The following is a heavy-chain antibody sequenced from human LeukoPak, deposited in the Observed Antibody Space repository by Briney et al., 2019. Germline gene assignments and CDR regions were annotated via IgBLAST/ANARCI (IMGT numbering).Heavy chain of an antibody. CDR1: GGSFSGYY. J-gene: IGHJ3*02. V-gene: IGHV4-34*01. CDR3: ARPYSSSWSEGAFDI. CDR2: INHSGST. Sequence: SETLSLTCAVYGGSFSGYYWSWIRQPPGKGLEWIGEINHSGSTNYNPSLKSRVTISVDTSKNQFSLKLSSVTAADTAVYYCARPYSSSWSEGAFDIWGQGTMVTVSS. D-gene: IGHD6-13*01.